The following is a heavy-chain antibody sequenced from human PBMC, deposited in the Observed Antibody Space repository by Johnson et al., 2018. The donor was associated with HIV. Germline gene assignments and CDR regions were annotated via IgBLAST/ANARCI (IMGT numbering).Heavy chain of an antibody. Sequence: EMQLVESGGGLVQPGGSLRLSCAASGFTFSNAWMSWVRQAPGKGLEWVGRIKRKTDGETTDYTTPVKGRFTISRDDSKNTLYLQMNSLKTEDTAVYYCTTPSGSYVSSYDAFDIWGQGTMVTVSS. D-gene: IGHD1-26*01. J-gene: IGHJ3*02. CDR3: TTPSGSYVSSYDAFDI. V-gene: IGHV3-15*01. CDR1: GFTFSNAW. CDR2: IKRKTDGETT.